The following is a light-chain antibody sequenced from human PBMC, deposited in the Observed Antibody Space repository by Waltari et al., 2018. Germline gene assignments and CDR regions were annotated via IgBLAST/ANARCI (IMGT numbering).Light chain of an antibody. Sequence: EVVLTQSPGTLSLSPGERATLSCRASQSVSRYLAWYQQKPGQAPRLLIYDTSTRATGIPDRCSGSGSGTDFSRTISRLDPEDFAVYYCQKYGTLPATFGQGTKVEVK. J-gene: IGKJ1*01. CDR1: QSVSRY. CDR2: DTS. CDR3: QKYGTLPAT. V-gene: IGKV3-20*01.